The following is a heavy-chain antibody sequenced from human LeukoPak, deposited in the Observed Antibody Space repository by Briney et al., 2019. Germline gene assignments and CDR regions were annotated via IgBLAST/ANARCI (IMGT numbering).Heavy chain of an antibody. CDR2: IWSDGSNK. V-gene: IGHV3-33*01. J-gene: IGHJ4*02. D-gene: IGHD3-22*01. CDR3: VRGYYAGRGHHFEY. CDR1: GFTFSGYG. Sequence: GGSLRLSCATSGFTFSGYGMHWVRQAPGKGLEWVTVIWSDGSNKYYADSVKGRFTISRDNSKNTLYLQMNSLRAEDTAVYYCVRGYYAGRGHHFEYWGQGTLVTVSS.